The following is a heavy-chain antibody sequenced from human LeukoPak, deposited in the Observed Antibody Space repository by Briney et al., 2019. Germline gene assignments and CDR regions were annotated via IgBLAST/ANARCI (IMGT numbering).Heavy chain of an antibody. V-gene: IGHV4-38-2*02. CDR3: ARGGSEEAYYYYMDV. Sequence: SETLSLTCTVSGYSISSGYYWAWLRQSPGKGLEWIGNVYHDGRTYYNPSLKSRVTISVDTSTNQFSLKLSSVTAADTAVYYCARGGSEEAYYYYMDVWGKGTTVTVSS. J-gene: IGHJ6*03. D-gene: IGHD3-10*01. CDR1: GYSISSGYY. CDR2: VYHDGRT.